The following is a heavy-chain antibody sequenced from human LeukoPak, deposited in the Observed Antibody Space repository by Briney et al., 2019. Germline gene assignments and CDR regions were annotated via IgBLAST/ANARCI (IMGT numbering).Heavy chain of an antibody. CDR2: INPSGGST. D-gene: IGHD3-22*01. CDR3: ARDLPITMIVVAHQYYGMDV. J-gene: IGHJ6*02. Sequence: ASVKVSCKASRYTFTDYYMHWVRQAPGQGLEWMGIINPSGGSTSYAQKFQGRVTMTRDTSTSTVYMELSSLRSEDTAVYYCARDLPITMIVVAHQYYGMDVWGQGTTVTVSS. CDR1: RYTFTDYY. V-gene: IGHV1-46*01.